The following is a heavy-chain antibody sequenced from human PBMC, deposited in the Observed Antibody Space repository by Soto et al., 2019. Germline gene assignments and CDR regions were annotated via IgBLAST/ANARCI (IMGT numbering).Heavy chain of an antibody. Sequence: GRSMRLSYAVSGFTFSSYALHWVSQATGKWLEWVAVISYDGSNKYYSDSVKGRFTISRDNSKNTLDLLTNSLRAEDKAVYYCAKESAIDNYVSFGLDHWGQGTLATVSS. V-gene: IGHV3-30-3*01. CDR2: ISYDGSNK. CDR1: GFTFSSYA. CDR3: AKESAIDNYVSFGLDH. D-gene: IGHD3-22*01. J-gene: IGHJ4*02.